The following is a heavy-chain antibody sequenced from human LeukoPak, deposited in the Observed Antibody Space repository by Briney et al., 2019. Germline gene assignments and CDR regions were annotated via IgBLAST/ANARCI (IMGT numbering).Heavy chain of an antibody. V-gene: IGHV3-23*01. D-gene: IGHD3-22*01. J-gene: IGHJ4*02. Sequence: GGSLRLSCAASGFTFSSYAMSWVRQAPGKGLEWGSAISGSGGSTYYADSVKGRFTISRDNSKNTVYLQMNSLRADDTAIYYCAKRPDSSGYYYVDYWGQGTLVTVSS. CDR1: GFTFSSYA. CDR3: AKRPDSSGYYYVDY. CDR2: ISGSGGST.